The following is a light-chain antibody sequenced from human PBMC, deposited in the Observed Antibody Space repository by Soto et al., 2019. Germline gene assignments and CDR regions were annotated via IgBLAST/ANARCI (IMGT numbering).Light chain of an antibody. CDR3: QQSHSSPLT. V-gene: IGKV1-39*01. CDR1: QSIGPY. CDR2: VAS. Sequence: DIQMTQSPSSLSASVGDRVTITCRASQSIGPYLSWYQQKPGKPPSLLIYVASALEGGVPSRFSGSGSGTDFTLTISSLQPEDFATYFRQQSHSSPLTFGQGTKVES. J-gene: IGKJ1*01.